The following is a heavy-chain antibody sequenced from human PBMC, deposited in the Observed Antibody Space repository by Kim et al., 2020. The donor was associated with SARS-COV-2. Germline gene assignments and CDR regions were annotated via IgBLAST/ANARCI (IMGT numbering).Heavy chain of an antibody. J-gene: IGHJ5*02. CDR1: GYTFTSYG. V-gene: IGHV1-18*04. Sequence: ASVKVSCKASGYTFTSYGISWVRQAPGQGLEWMGWISAYNGNTNYAQKLQGRVTMTTDTSTSTAYMELRSLRSDDTAVYYCARVGDIVVVPAATVWFDPWGQGTLVTVSS. CDR2: ISAYNGNT. CDR3: ARVGDIVVVPAATVWFDP. D-gene: IGHD2-2*01.